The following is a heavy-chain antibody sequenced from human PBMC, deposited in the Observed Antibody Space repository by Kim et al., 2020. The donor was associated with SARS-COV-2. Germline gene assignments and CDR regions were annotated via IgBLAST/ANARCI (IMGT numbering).Heavy chain of an antibody. V-gene: IGHV4-39*01. J-gene: IGHJ4*01. CDR1: GGSVSSSSYF. D-gene: IGHD6-13*01. CDR3: ARHDYMLGSRWPDD. Sequence: SETLSLTCIVSGGSVSSSSYFWGWIRQPPGKGLEWIGSSSYTGSTYYNPSLTSRVTISIDTSKTQFSLKLSSVTATDTAIYYCARHDYMLGSRWPDDWGQVTLVTVSS. CDR2: SSYTGST.